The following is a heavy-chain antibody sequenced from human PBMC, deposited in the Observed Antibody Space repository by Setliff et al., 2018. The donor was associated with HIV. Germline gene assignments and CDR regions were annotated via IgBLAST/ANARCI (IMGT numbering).Heavy chain of an antibody. CDR3: ARDRVVRGVITTYYYMDV. Sequence: PSETLSLTCTVSGGSTSSHYWSWIRQPPGKGLEWIGYIYYSGSTNYNPSLKSRVTISVDTSKNQFSLKLSSVTAADTAVYYCARDRVVRGVITTYYYMDVWGKGTTVTVSS. CDR2: IYYSGST. J-gene: IGHJ6*03. D-gene: IGHD3-10*01. CDR1: GGSTSSHY. V-gene: IGHV4-59*11.